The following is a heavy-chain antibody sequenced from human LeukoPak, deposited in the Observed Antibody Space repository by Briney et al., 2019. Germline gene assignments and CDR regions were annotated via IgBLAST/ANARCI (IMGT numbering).Heavy chain of an antibody. J-gene: IGHJ4*02. CDR1: GFTLRSHA. Sequence: GGSLRLSCAASGFTLRSHAMSWVRQAPGKGLEWVSAISGSGGSTDYVDSVKGRFTISRANSKNTLNLQMKSLGADDTAVYYGAKQMSTVTFTPFDFWGQGTLVSVSS. V-gene: IGHV3-23*01. D-gene: IGHD3-16*01. CDR3: AKQMSTVTFTPFDF. CDR2: ISGSGGST.